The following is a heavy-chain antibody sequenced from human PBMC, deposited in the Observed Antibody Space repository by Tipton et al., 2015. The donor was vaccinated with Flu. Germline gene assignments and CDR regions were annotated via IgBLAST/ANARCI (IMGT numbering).Heavy chain of an antibody. CDR2: TSSDGSNK. Sequence: QLVQSGGGVVQPGGSLRLSCAASGFTFTTYAMHWVRQAPGKGLEWVASTSSDGSNKYYADSVKGRFTVSRDNSKNTLYLQMNSLRAEDTAIYRCARGHLGSSGLDYWGQGTLVTVSS. CDR1: GFTFTTYA. J-gene: IGHJ4*02. V-gene: IGHV3-30*04. CDR3: ARGHLGSSGLDY. D-gene: IGHD6-19*01.